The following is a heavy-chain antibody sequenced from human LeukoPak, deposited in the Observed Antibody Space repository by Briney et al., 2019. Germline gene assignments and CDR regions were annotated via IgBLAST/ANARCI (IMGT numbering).Heavy chain of an antibody. D-gene: IGHD3-9*01. CDR3: ARNLYDILTGYSADAFDI. CDR2: IYYSGST. J-gene: IGHJ3*02. Sequence: PSETLSLTCTVSGGSISSYYWSWIRQPPGKGLEWIGYIYYSGSTNYNPSLKSRVTISVDTSKNQFSLKLSSVTAADTAVYYCARNLYDILTGYSADAFDIWGQGTMVTVSS. CDR1: GGSISSYY. V-gene: IGHV4-59*01.